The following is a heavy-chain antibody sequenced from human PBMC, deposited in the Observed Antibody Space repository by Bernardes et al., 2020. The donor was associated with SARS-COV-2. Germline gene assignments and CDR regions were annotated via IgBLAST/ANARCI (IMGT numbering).Heavy chain of an antibody. J-gene: IGHJ6*02. CDR2: ISAYNGNT. CDR1: GYTFTSYG. CDR3: ARGIVVVPAAIEGAYYYYYGMDV. V-gene: IGHV1-18*01. Sequence: ASVKVSCMASGYTFTSYGISWVRQAPGQGLEWMGWISAYNGNTNYAQKLQGRVTMTTDTSTSTAYMELRSLRSDDTAVYYCARGIVVVPAAIEGAYYYYYGMDVWGQGTTVTVSS. D-gene: IGHD2-2*02.